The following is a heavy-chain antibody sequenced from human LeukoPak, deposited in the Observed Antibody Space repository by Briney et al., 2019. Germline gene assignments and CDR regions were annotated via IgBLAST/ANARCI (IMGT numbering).Heavy chain of an antibody. CDR1: GFIVSSKY. CDR2: IYRDGST. V-gene: IGHV3-66*01. J-gene: IGHJ6*02. Sequence: GGSLRLSLAASGFIVSSKYMNWVRTAPGKGLEGGSVIYRDGSTYYADSVKGRFTISRDNSKNTLYLQMNSLRVEDTAVYYCARDHQDSRGFRSGMDVWGQGTTVTVSS. D-gene: IGHD3-22*01. CDR3: ARDHQDSRGFRSGMDV.